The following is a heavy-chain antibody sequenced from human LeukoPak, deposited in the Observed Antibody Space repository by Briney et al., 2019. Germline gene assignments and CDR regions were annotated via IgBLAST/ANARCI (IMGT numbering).Heavy chain of an antibody. D-gene: IGHD6-25*01. Sequence: PGGSLRLSCAASGFTFSSYAMHWVRQAPGKGLEWVAVISYDGSNKYYADSVKGRFTISRDNSKNTLYLQMNSLRAEDTAVYYCAKDPRQQRRGDYFDYWGQGTLVTVSS. CDR3: AKDPRQQRRGDYFDY. V-gene: IGHV3-30*04. J-gene: IGHJ4*02. CDR1: GFTFSSYA. CDR2: ISYDGSNK.